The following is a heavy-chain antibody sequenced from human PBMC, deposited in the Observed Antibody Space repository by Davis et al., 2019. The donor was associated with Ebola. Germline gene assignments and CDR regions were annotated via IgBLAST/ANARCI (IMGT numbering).Heavy chain of an antibody. J-gene: IGHJ4*02. V-gene: IGHV4-34*01. CDR1: GGSFSGYY. D-gene: IGHD4-17*01. Sequence: PGGSLRLSCAVYGGSFSGYYWSWIRQPPGKGLEWIGEINHSGSTYYNPSLKSRVTISVDTSKNQFSLKLSSVTAADTAVYYCARTFTHGDYDYWGQGTLVTVSS. CDR3: ARTFTHGDYDY. CDR2: INHSGST.